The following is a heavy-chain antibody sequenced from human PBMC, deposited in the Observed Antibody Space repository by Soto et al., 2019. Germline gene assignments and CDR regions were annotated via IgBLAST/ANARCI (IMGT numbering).Heavy chain of an antibody. CDR1: GGSFTSSSYY. D-gene: IGHD2-15*01. J-gene: IGHJ4*01. V-gene: IGHV4-39*01. CDR3: AGADEEVVFFDF. CDR2: IYYSEST. Sequence: SETLSLACIVSGGSFTSSSYYGGWIRQPPGKGLEWIGSIYYSESTYYNPSLKSRVTISVDTSKNQFSLRLTSVTAADTAIYYCAGADEEVVFFDFWGHGTLVTVSS.